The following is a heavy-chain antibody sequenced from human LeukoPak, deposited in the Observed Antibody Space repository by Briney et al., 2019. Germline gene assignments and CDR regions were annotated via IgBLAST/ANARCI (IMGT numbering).Heavy chain of an antibody. J-gene: IGHJ4*02. V-gene: IGHV4-39*07. CDR3: ARGVLRYFDWLSGAHRGFDY. CDR1: GGSISSSTYY. CDR2: IYNSGST. Sequence: SETLSLTCSVSGGSISSSTYYWGWIRQPPGKGLEWIGNIYNSGSTNYNPSLKSRVTISVDTSKNQFSLKLSSVTAADTAVYYCARGVLRYFDWLSGAHRGFDYWGQGTLVTVSS. D-gene: IGHD3-9*01.